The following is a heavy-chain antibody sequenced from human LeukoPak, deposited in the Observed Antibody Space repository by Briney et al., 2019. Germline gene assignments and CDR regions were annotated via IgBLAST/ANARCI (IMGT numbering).Heavy chain of an antibody. J-gene: IGHJ4*02. V-gene: IGHV3-7*01. CDR1: EFTFSSYG. Sequence: GGSLRLSCTASEFTFSSYGMNWVRQAPGEGLEWVANINGEGSEKYYVDSVKGRFNTSRDNAKTSLYLKMRSLRAEHPAVYYCRRGHYSASLNWGQGSLVTVAS. CDR3: RRGHYSASLN. D-gene: IGHD4/OR15-4a*01. CDR2: INGEGSEK.